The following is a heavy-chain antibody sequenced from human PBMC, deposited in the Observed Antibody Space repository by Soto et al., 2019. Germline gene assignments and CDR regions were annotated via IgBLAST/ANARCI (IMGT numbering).Heavy chain of an antibody. V-gene: IGHV4-30-4*08. CDR3: AREDDGGDTLDV. Sequence: SETLSLTCTVSGGSIRSDYCHWTWIRQSPERGLEWIGYIHHSGSILYNPSLKSRVTISVDTSKNQFSLHLSSVTAADTAVYFCAREDDGGDTLDVWGQGTTVTVSS. CDR1: GGSIRSDYCH. J-gene: IGHJ6*02. CDR2: IHHSGSI. D-gene: IGHD2-21*02.